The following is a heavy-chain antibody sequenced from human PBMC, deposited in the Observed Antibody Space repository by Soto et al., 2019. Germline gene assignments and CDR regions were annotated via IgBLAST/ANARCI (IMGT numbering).Heavy chain of an antibody. V-gene: IGHV4-4*02. CDR1: GGSIIRSNW. Sequence: SETLSLTCAVSGGSIIRSNWWSFVRQPPGKGLEWIGEIYHSGSTNYNPSLKSRVTISVDKSKNQFSLKLSSVTAADTAVYYCARGFPKGLRAKGMDVWGQGTTVTVSS. D-gene: IGHD5-12*01. CDR3: ARGFPKGLRAKGMDV. J-gene: IGHJ6*02. CDR2: IYHSGST.